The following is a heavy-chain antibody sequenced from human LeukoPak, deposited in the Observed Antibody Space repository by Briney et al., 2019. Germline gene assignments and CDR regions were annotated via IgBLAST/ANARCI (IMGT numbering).Heavy chain of an antibody. CDR1: GYTLTELS. CDR3: AREEGYFDL. CDR2: INPNSGGT. V-gene: IGHV1-2*02. Sequence: ASVKVSCKVSGYTLTELSMHWVRQAPGQGLEWMGWINPNSGGTNYAQKFQGRVTMTRDTSISTAYMELSRLRSDDTAVYYCAREEGYFDLWGRGTLVTVSS. J-gene: IGHJ2*01.